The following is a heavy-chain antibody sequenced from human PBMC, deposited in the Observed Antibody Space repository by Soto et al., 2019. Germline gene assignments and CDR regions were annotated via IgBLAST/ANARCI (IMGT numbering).Heavy chain of an antibody. CDR3: ARDRYCSGGSCYFDI. Sequence: SETLSLACAVYGWSFSGYYWSWIRQPPGKGLEWIGEINHSGSTNYNPSLKSRVTISVDRSKNQFSLKLSSVTAADTAVYYCARDRYCSGGSCYFDIWGQGTMVTVSS. J-gene: IGHJ3*02. CDR1: GWSFSGYY. V-gene: IGHV4-34*01. CDR2: INHSGST. D-gene: IGHD2-15*01.